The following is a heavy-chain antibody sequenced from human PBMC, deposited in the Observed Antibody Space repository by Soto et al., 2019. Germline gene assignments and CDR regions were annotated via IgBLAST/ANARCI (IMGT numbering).Heavy chain of an antibody. J-gene: IGHJ4*02. V-gene: IGHV4-34*01. CDR1: GGYFSGYY. D-gene: IGHD6-13*01. CDR2: INHSGST. CDR3: AVGSIAAAGTFDY. Sequence: QVQLQQWGAGLLKPSETLSLTCAVYGGYFSGYYWSWIRQPPGTGLEWIGEINHSGSTNYNPSLKSRVTIAVDTSKNQFSLKLSSVTAADTAVYYCAVGSIAAAGTFDYWGQGTLVTVSS.